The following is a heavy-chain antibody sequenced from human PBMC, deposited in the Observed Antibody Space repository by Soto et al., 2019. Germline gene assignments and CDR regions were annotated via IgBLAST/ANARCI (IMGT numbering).Heavy chain of an antibody. J-gene: IGHJ5*02. CDR3: AHSGYITMVRGVIRGNWFDP. V-gene: IGHV2-5*01. D-gene: IGHD3-10*01. CDR2: IYWNDDK. CDR1: GLSLSTSGVG. Sequence: SGPTLVNPTQTLTLTCTFSGLSLSTSGVGVGWSRQPPGKALEWLALIYWNDDKRYSPSLKTRLTITKDTSKNQVVLTMTNMDPVDTATYYCAHSGYITMVRGVIRGNWFDPWGQGTLVTVSS.